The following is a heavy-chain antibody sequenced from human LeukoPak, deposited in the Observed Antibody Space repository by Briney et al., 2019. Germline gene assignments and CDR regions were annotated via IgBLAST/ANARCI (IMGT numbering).Heavy chain of an antibody. J-gene: IGHJ5*02. CDR1: GGSFSGYY. CDR2: INHSGST. D-gene: IGHD6-13*01. CDR3: ATRPDIASTGPGWFDP. Sequence: SETLSLTCAVYGGSFSGYYWSWIRQPPGKRLEWIGEINHSGSTNYNSSLKSRVTISVDTSKNQFSLTLSSVTAADTAVYYCATRPDIASTGPGWFDPWGQGTLVTVSS. V-gene: IGHV4-34*01.